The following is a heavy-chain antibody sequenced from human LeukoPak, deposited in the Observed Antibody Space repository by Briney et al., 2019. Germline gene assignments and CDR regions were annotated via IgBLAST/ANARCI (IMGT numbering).Heavy chain of an antibody. CDR2: IIPIFGTA. J-gene: IGHJ5*02. D-gene: IGHD6-19*01. Sequence: SVKVSCKASGGTFSSYAISWVRQAPGQGLEWMGRIIPIFGTANYAQKFQGRVTITADKSTSTAYMELSSLRSEDTAVYYCARGVAVAGPWFDPWGQGTLVTVSS. CDR3: ARGVAVAGPWFDP. V-gene: IGHV1-69*06. CDR1: GGTFSSYA.